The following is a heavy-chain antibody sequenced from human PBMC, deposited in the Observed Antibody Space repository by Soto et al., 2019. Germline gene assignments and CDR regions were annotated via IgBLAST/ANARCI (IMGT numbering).Heavy chain of an antibody. CDR2: INHSGST. CDR3: ARVSIAARPLDY. CDR1: GGSMSSSSYY. V-gene: IGHV4-39*07. J-gene: IGHJ4*02. D-gene: IGHD6-6*01. Sequence: SXTLSLTCTVSGGSMSSSSYYWCWIRQPPGKGLEWIGEINHSGSTNYNPSLKSRVTISVDTSKNQFSLKLSSVTAADTAVYYCARVSIAARPLDYWGQGTLVTVSS.